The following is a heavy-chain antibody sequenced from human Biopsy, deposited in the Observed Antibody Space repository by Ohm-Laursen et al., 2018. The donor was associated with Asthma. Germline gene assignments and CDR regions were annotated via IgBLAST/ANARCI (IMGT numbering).Heavy chain of an antibody. CDR3: ARGDTGGWSQYYFDY. Sequence: SLRLFCTASGFTVSRDYMFWVRQAPGKGLEWVSVIYSGGTSHTADSVRGRFTISRDYSKNTLYLQMHSLRAEDTAVYYCARGDTGGWSQYYFDYWGQGTLVTVSS. D-gene: IGHD2-8*02. CDR2: IYSGGTS. J-gene: IGHJ4*02. CDR1: GFTVSRDY. V-gene: IGHV3-53*01.